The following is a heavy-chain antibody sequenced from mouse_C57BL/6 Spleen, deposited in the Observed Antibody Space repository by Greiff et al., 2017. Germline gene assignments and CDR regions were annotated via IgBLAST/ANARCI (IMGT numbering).Heavy chain of an antibody. V-gene: IGHV1-54*01. D-gene: IGHD1-1*01. CDR1: GYAFTNYL. CDR3: ARSSQYYGDFDY. J-gene: IGHJ2*01. Sequence: VQLQQSGAELVRPGTSVKVSCKASGYAFTNYLLECVKQRPGQGLEWIRVIDPGSGGFKYNVKFQGKATRTAAKSSSTAYMQLSSLTSEDSAVYFCARSSQYYGDFDYWGQGTTLTVSS. CDR2: IDPGSGGF.